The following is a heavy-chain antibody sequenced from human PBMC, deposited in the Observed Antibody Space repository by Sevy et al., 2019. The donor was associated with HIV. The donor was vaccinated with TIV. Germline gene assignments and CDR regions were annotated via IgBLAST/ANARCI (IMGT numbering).Heavy chain of an antibody. J-gene: IGHJ6*02. Sequence: SETLSLTCAVYGGSFSGYYWSWIRQPPGKGLEWIGEINHSGSTNYNPSLKSRVTISVDTSKNQFSLKLSSVTAADMAVYYCARDYYGMDVWGQGTTVTVSS. CDR2: INHSGST. CDR3: ARDYYGMDV. CDR1: GGSFSGYY. V-gene: IGHV4-34*01.